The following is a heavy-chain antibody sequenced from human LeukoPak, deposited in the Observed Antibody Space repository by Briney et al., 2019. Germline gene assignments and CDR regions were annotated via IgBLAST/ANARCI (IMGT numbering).Heavy chain of an antibody. J-gene: IGHJ6*02. V-gene: IGHV4-34*01. D-gene: IGHD3-22*01. CDR1: GGSFSGYY. CDR2: INHSGST. Sequence: PSETLSLTCAVYGGSFSGYYWSWIRQPPGKGLEWIGEINHSGSTNYNPSLKSRVTISVDTSKNQFSLKLSSVTAADTAVYYCARDPTKITMIVVASWGKYGMDVWGRGTTVTVSS. CDR3: ARDPTKITMIVVASWGKYGMDV.